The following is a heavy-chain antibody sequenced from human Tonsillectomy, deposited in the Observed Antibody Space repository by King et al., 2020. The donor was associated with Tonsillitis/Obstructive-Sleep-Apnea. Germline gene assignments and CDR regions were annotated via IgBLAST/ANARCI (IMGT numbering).Heavy chain of an antibody. J-gene: IGHJ3*02. CDR3: ARDNGGGSAFDI. D-gene: IGHD3-16*01. V-gene: IGHV4-34*01. Sequence: HVQLQQWGAGLLKPSETLSLTCGVYGGSFSGYYWSWIRQPPGKGLEWIGEIRHTGRTNYNPSLKSRVSISVDTSKNQLSLKLSSVTAADTALYYCARDNGGGSAFDIWGQGTMVTVSS. CDR1: GGSFSGYY. CDR2: IRHTGRT.